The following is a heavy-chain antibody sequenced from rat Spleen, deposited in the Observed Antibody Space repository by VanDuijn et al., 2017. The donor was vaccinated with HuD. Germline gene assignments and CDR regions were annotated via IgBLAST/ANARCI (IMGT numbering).Heavy chain of an antibody. CDR3: ARHGGRRAPNGYFDH. V-gene: IGHV5-22*01. CDR2: ISYEGTST. D-gene: IGHD3-4*01. CDR1: GFTFSNYY. Sequence: EVQLVESGGGLVQPGRSMKLSCAASGFTFSNYYMAWVRQAPTKGLEWVASISYEGTSTYYGDSVKGRFTISRDNAKSNLYLQMNSLRSEDTATYFCARHGGRRAPNGYFDHWGQGVMVTVSS. J-gene: IGHJ2*01.